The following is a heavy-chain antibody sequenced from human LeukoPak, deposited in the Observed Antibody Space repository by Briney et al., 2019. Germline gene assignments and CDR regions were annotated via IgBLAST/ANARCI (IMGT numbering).Heavy chain of an antibody. CDR1: GFTFSSYD. CDR3: ARPVGATRAFDI. V-gene: IGHV3-13*01. Sequence: GGSLRLSCAASGFTFSSYDMHWVRQATGKGLEWVSAIGTAGDTYYPGSVKGRFTISRENAKNSLYLQMNSLRAEDTAVYYCARPVGATRAFDIWGQGTMVTVSS. CDR2: IGTAGDT. D-gene: IGHD1-26*01. J-gene: IGHJ3*02.